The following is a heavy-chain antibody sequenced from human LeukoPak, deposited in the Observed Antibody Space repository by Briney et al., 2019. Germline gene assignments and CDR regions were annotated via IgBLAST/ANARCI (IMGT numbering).Heavy chain of an antibody. J-gene: IGHJ5*02. CDR2: ISAYNGNT. CDR1: GYTFTSYG. Sequence: ASVKVSCKASGYTFTSYGISWVRQAPGQGLEWMGCISAYNGNTNYAQKLQGRVTMTTDTSTSTAYMELRSLRSDDTAVYYCAREKGLLWFGERGNWFDPWGQGTLVTVSS. V-gene: IGHV1-18*04. CDR3: AREKGLLWFGERGNWFDP. D-gene: IGHD3-10*01.